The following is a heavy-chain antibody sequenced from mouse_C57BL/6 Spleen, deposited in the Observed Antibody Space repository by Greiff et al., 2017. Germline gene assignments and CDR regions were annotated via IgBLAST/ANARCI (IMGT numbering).Heavy chain of an antibody. CDR3: ARGSGTWAIDY. CDR2: IDPSDSET. Sequence: QVQLQQPGAELVRPGSSVKLSCKASGYTFTSYWMHWVKQRPIQGLEWIGNIDPSDSETHYNQKFKDKATLTVDKSSSTAYMQLSSLTSEDSAVYYGARGSGTWAIDYWGQGTTLTVSS. D-gene: IGHD4-1*01. V-gene: IGHV1-52*01. CDR1: GYTFTSYW. J-gene: IGHJ2*01.